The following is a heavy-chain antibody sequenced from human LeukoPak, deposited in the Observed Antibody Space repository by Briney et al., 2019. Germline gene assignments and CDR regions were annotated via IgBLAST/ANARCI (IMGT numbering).Heavy chain of an antibody. Sequence: PGGSLRLSCAASGFTFSSYGMSWVRQAPGKGLEWVANIKQDGSEKYYVGSVKGRFTISRDNAKNSVYLQMNSLRAEDTAVYYCARDGGMGTNSVFDLWGQGTMVTVSS. J-gene: IGHJ3*01. CDR3: ARDGGMGTNSVFDL. CDR1: GFTFSSYG. V-gene: IGHV3-7*01. CDR2: IKQDGSEK. D-gene: IGHD1-7*01.